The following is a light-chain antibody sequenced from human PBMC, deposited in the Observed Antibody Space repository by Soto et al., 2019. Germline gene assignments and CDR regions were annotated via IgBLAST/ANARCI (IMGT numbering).Light chain of an antibody. V-gene: IGLV2-23*01. Sequence: QPVLTQPASVSWSPGQSITISCTGTSSDVGSYNLVSWYQQHPGKAPKLMIYEGSKRPSGVSNRFSGSKSGSTASLTISGLQAEDEADYYCCSYAGTSSFYVFGTGTKVTVL. CDR1: SSDVGSYNL. CDR2: EGS. CDR3: CSYAGTSSFYV. J-gene: IGLJ1*01.